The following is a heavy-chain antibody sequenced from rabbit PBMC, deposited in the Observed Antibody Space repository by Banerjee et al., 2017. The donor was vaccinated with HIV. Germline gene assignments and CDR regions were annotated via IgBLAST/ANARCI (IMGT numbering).Heavy chain of an antibody. CDR3: ARDLARVIGWNFGL. V-gene: IGHV1S45*01. Sequence: QEQLEESGGDLVKPGASLTLTCKASGFSFSNRYVMCWVRQAPGKGLEWIACINTSSGNTVYASWAKGRFTTTKTSSATVTLQMTSLTAADTATYFCARDLARVIGWNFGLWGQGTLVTVS. CDR2: INTSSGNT. J-gene: IGHJ3*01. CDR1: GFSFSNRYV. D-gene: IGHD1-1*01.